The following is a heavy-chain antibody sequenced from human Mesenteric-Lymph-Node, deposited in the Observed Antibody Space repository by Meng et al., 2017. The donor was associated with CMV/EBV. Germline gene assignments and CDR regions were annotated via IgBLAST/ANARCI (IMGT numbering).Heavy chain of an antibody. D-gene: IGHD3-10*01. Sequence: GESLKISCAASGFTFSNYAMHWVRQAPGKGLEWVAVISYDGSNKYYADSVKGRFTISRDNSKNTLYLQMNSLRAEDTAVYYCATMVRGGDWFDPWGQGTLVTVSS. CDR1: GFTFSNYA. V-gene: IGHV3-30-3*01. J-gene: IGHJ5*02. CDR3: ATMVRGGDWFDP. CDR2: ISYDGSNK.